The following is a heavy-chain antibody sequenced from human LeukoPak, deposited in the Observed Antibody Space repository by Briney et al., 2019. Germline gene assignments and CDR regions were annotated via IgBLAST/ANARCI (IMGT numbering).Heavy chain of an antibody. CDR3: ARGSRLLWFGEQIFDY. CDR1: GYTFTGYY. Sequence: ASVKVSCKASGYTFTGYYMHWVRQAPGQGLEWMGWINPNSGGTNYAQKFQGRVTMTRDTSISTAYMELSRLRSDDTAVYYCARGSRLLWFGEQIFDYWGQGTPVTVSS. J-gene: IGHJ4*02. V-gene: IGHV1-2*02. CDR2: INPNSGGT. D-gene: IGHD3-10*01.